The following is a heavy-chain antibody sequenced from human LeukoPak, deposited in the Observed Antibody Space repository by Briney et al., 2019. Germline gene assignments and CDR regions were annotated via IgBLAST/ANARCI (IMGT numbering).Heavy chain of an antibody. CDR1: GFTFSSYS. J-gene: IGHJ4*02. CDR3: ALIERGGSWYFFQL. V-gene: IGHV3-21*01. Sequence: PGGSLRLSCAASGFTFSSYSMNWVRQAPGKGLEWVSSISSSSSYIYYADSVKGRFTISRDNAKNSLYLQMSSLRAEDTAVYYCALIERGGSWYFFQLWGQGTPVTVSS. D-gene: IGHD6-13*01. CDR2: ISSSSSYI.